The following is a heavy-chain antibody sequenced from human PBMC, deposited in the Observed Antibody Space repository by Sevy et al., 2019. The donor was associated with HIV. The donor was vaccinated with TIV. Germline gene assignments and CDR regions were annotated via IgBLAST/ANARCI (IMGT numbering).Heavy chain of an antibody. Sequence: GGSLRLSCAASGFTFSSYDMHWVRQATGKGLEWVSAIGPAGDTYYPGSVKGRFTISRENAKNSLYLQMNSLRAGDTAVYYCARGSWYKGFDPWGQGTLVTVSS. CDR1: GFTFSSYD. V-gene: IGHV3-13*01. CDR3: ARGSWYKGFDP. J-gene: IGHJ5*02. D-gene: IGHD6-13*01. CDR2: IGPAGDT.